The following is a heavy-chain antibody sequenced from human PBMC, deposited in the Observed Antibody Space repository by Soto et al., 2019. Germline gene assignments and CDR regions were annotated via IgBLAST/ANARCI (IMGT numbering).Heavy chain of an antibody. V-gene: IGHV4-34*01. CDR1: GGSFSGYY. Sequence: SETLSLTCAVYGGSFSGYYWSWIRQPPGKGLEWIGEINHSGSTNYNPSLKSRVTISVDTSKNQFSLKLSSVTAADTAVYYCARTVVPAAIRFDYWGQGTLVTVSS. D-gene: IGHD2-2*01. CDR3: ARTVVPAAIRFDY. CDR2: INHSGST. J-gene: IGHJ4*02.